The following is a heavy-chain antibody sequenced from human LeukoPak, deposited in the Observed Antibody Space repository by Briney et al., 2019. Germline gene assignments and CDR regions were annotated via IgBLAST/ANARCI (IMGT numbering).Heavy chain of an antibody. CDR3: TRDLNSGGSC. V-gene: IGHV3-53*01. Sequence: GGSLRLSCAASGFTVSSSYMSWVRQAPGKGLEWVSVIHSGGNTYYADSVKGRFTISRDNSKNTMYLQMNSLRAEDTAVYYCTRDLNSGGSCWGQGPLVIVSS. CDR1: GFTVSSSY. CDR2: IHSGGNT. D-gene: IGHD2-15*01. J-gene: IGHJ4*02.